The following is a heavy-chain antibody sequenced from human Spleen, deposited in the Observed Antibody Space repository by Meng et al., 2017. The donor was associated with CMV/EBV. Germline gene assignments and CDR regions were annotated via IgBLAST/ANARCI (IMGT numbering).Heavy chain of an antibody. CDR2: ISDSGDTT. D-gene: IGHD3-16*01. J-gene: IGHJ4*02. V-gene: IGHV3-23*01. Sequence: GGSLRLSCAVSGFTFSLSTMTWVRQARGKGLEWVSTISDSGDTTYYADSVKGRFTISRDNSKNSVYLQMNSLRADDTAVCYCAKIGTLGEYYFDYWGQGTLVTVSS. CDR3: AKIGTLGEYYFDY. CDR1: GFTFSLST.